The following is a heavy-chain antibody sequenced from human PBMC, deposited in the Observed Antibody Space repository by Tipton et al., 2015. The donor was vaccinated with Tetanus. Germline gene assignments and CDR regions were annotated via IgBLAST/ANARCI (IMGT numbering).Heavy chain of an antibody. Sequence: TLSLTCSVSGGSISSTDYYWSWIRQPPGKGLEWIGYMYHSGQAYYNSSLKSRVVILVDTSKNQFSLKLSSVTAADSALYFCARGTDAYKSGNYWGQGTLVTVSS. D-gene: IGHD5-24*01. CDR2: MYHSGQA. J-gene: IGHJ4*01. V-gene: IGHV4-30-4*01. CDR1: GGSISSTDYY. CDR3: ARGTDAYKSGNY.